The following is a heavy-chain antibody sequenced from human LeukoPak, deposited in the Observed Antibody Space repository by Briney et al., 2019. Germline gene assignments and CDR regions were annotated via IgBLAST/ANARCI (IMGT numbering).Heavy chain of an antibody. D-gene: IGHD6-6*01. CDR3: ARDRLAMDA. Sequence: GRSLRLSCAASGFTSSSYGMHWVRQAPGKGLEWVAVIWYDGSNKYYADSVKGRFTISRDNSKNTLYLQMNSLRAEDTAVYYCARDRLAMDAWGQGTTVTVSS. CDR1: GFTSSSYG. CDR2: IWYDGSNK. V-gene: IGHV3-33*01. J-gene: IGHJ6*02.